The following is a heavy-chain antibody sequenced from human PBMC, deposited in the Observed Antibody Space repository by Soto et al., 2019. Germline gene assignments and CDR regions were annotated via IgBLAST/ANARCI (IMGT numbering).Heavy chain of an antibody. Sequence: GGSLRLSCAASGFTFSSYAMSWVRQAPGKGLEWVSTISGSGTSTYAADSVKGRFTISRDNSKNTLYLQMNSLRAEDTAVYYCAKFRDGYNFCFVCGGMDVWGQGTTVTVSS. CDR3: AKFRDGYNFCFVCGGMDV. CDR2: ISGSGTST. CDR1: GFTFSSYA. D-gene: IGHD3-3*01. J-gene: IGHJ6*02. V-gene: IGHV3-23*01.